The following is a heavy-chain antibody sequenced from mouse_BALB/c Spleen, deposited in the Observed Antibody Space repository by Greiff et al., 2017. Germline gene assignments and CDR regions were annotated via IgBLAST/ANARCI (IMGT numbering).Heavy chain of an antibody. Sequence: EVMLVESGGGLVQPGGSRKLSCAASGFTFSSFGMHWVRQAPEKGLEWVAYISSGSSTIYYADTVKGRFTISRDNPKNTLFLQMTSLRSEDTAMYYCARGDGPLDYWGQGTTLTVSS. V-gene: IGHV5-17*02. CDR1: GFTFSSFG. D-gene: IGHD2-3*01. CDR2: ISSGSSTI. J-gene: IGHJ2*01. CDR3: ARGDGPLDY.